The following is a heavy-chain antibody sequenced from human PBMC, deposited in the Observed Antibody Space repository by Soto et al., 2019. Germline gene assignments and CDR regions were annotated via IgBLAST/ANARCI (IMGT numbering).Heavy chain of an antibody. Sequence: QVQLQQWGAGLLKPSETLSLTCAVYGGSFSGYYWSWIRQPPGKGLEWIGEINHSGSTNYNPSLKSRVTISVDPSKNQFSLKLSSVTAADTAVYYCARGIRRITIFGVVIISYMDVWGKGTTVTVSS. CDR2: INHSGST. V-gene: IGHV4-34*01. J-gene: IGHJ6*03. CDR1: GGSFSGYY. CDR3: ARGIRRITIFGVVIISYMDV. D-gene: IGHD3-3*01.